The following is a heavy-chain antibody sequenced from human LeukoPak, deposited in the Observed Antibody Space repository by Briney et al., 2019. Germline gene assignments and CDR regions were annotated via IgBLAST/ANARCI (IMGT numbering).Heavy chain of an antibody. CDR3: AKGDGYNLRVSH. V-gene: IGHV3-30*18. CDR2: ISSDGSNK. CDR1: GFTFSSYV. Sequence: GRSLRLSCAASGFTFSSYVMHWVRQAPGKGLEWVAVISSDGSNKHYADSVKGRFTISRDNSKNTLCLQMNSLRVEDTAVYYCAKGDGYNLRVSHWGQGTLATVSS. D-gene: IGHD5-24*01. J-gene: IGHJ4*02.